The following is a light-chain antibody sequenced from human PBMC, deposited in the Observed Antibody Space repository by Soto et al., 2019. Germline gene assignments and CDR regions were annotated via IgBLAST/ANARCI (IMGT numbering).Light chain of an antibody. CDR1: SSDVGGYNY. CDR2: EVT. Sequence: QPVLTQPPSASGSLGQSVTISCTGTSSDVGGYNYVSWYQQHPGKAPKLMIFEVTQRPSGVPDRFSGSKSGNTASLTVSGLQAEDEADYYCSSYAATNTLVVFGGGTKVTVL. J-gene: IGLJ2*01. CDR3: SSYAATNTLVV. V-gene: IGLV2-8*01.